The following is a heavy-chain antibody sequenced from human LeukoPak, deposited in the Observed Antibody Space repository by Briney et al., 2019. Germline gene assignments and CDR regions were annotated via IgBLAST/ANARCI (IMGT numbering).Heavy chain of an antibody. D-gene: IGHD6-13*01. V-gene: IGHV3-53*01. J-gene: IGHJ6*02. CDR2: FYSGGRT. Sequence: GGSLRLSCAASGFTVSNDFMSWVRQAPGKGLEWVSVFYSGGRTYFADSVKGRFTISSDNSKNTLYLQMNNLRAEDTAVYYCARVLWMSSSWYYSMDVWGQGTTVTVSS. CDR3: ARVLWMSSSWYYSMDV. CDR1: GFTVSNDF.